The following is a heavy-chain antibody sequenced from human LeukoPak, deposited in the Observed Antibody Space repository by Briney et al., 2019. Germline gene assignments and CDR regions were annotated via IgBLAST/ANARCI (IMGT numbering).Heavy chain of an antibody. Sequence: PGGSLRLSCAASGFTFDDYGMSWVRQAPGKGLEWVSGINWNGGSTGYADSVKGRFTISRDSAKNSLYLQMNSLRAEDTAMYYCAKDDDWGRFNHWGQGTLVTVSS. CDR1: GFTFDDYG. CDR2: INWNGGST. CDR3: AKDDDWGRFNH. J-gene: IGHJ1*01. D-gene: IGHD3-16*01. V-gene: IGHV3-20*04.